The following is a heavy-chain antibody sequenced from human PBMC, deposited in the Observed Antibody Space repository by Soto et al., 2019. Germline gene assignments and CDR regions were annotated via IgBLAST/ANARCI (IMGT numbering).Heavy chain of an antibody. D-gene: IGHD3-3*01. CDR1: GFTFGSYW. J-gene: IGHJ6*02. V-gene: IGHV3-7*01. CDR3: AKRRNVLRFLEWSSGMEV. CDR2: IKWDASEK. Sequence: PGGSLRLSCAASGFTFGSYWMSWVRQAPGKGLEWLATIKWDASEKKYVDSVKGRFTMSRDNAKNSLYLQMDSLRAEDTAVYYCAKRRNVLRFLEWSSGMEVWGQGTTVTVSS.